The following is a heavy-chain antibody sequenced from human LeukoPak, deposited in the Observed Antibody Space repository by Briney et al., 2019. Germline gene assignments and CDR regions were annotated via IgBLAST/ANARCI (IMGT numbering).Heavy chain of an antibody. CDR2: MYPNSGNT. V-gene: IGHV1-8*03. J-gene: IGHJ3*02. CDR1: GGTFSSYA. D-gene: IGHD6-6*01. Sequence: ASVKVSCKASGGTFSSYAINWVRQATGQGLEWMGWMYPNSGNTGYAQKFQGRVTITRNTSISTAYMELSSLRSEDTAVYYCASITYSSSSGGDAFDIWGQGTMVTVSS. CDR3: ASITYSSSSGGDAFDI.